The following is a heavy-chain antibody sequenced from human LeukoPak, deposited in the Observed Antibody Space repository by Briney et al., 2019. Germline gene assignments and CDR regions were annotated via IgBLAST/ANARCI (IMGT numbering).Heavy chain of an antibody. V-gene: IGHV3-7*01. Sequence: PGGSLRLSCAASGFTFSSYWMSWVRQAPGKGLEWVANIKQDGSEKYYADSVKGRFTISRDNAKNSLYLQMNSLRAEDTAVYYCARSDYDYVWGSYRYTGYFDYWGQGTLVTVSS. CDR2: IKQDGSEK. J-gene: IGHJ4*02. CDR1: GFTFSSYW. CDR3: ARSDYDYVWGSYRYTGYFDY. D-gene: IGHD3-16*02.